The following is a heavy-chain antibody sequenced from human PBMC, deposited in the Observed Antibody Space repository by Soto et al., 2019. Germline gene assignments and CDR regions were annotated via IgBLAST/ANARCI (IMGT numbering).Heavy chain of an antibody. CDR1: GFSLTTSGVG. J-gene: IGHJ4*02. Sequence: QITLNESGPTQVKPRQALTLTCTFSGFSLTTSGVGVGWIRQSPGKAPEWLALIYWDDDKRYSPSLKSRLTITKATSKNQVVLTMANVSPADTATYYCAHRVLRTVFGLVTTTAIYFDFWGQGTPVAVSS. CDR2: IYWDDDK. V-gene: IGHV2-5*02. CDR3: AHRVLRTVFGLVTTTAIYFDF. D-gene: IGHD3-3*01.